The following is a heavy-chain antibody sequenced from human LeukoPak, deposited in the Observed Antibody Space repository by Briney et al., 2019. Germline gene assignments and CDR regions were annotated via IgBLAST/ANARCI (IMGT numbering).Heavy chain of an antibody. CDR2: ISGRGGDT. CDR1: GFTVSSNY. V-gene: IGHV3-23*01. J-gene: IGHJ3*01. Sequence: GRSLRLSCAASGFTVSSNYMSWVRQAPGKGLEWVSGISGRGGDTYYADSVKGRFTISRDNSKNTLYLQLNSLRADDTAVYYCAKGGRWDYYDSSHWGQGTVVTVSS. D-gene: IGHD3-22*01. CDR3: AKGGRWDYYDSSH.